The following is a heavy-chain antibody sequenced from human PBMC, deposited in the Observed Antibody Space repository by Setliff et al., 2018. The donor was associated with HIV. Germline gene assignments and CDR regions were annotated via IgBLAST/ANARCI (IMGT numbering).Heavy chain of an antibody. J-gene: IGHJ4*02. Sequence: SETLSLTCTVSGGSISSTGYYWGWIRQPPGKGLEWIGYIYNSGGTYYNPSLKSRITMSIDTSKNQFSLKLNSVTAADTAVYFCARASRWGSIPFDYWGQGTLVTVSS. D-gene: IGHD2-21*01. CDR3: ARASRWGSIPFDY. CDR1: GGSISSTGYY. CDR2: IYNSGGT. V-gene: IGHV4-31*03.